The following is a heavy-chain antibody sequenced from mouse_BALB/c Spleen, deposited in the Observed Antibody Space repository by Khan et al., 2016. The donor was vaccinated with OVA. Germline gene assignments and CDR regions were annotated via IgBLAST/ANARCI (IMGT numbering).Heavy chain of an antibody. V-gene: IGHV3-2*02. CDR1: GYSITSDYA. J-gene: IGHJ1*01. D-gene: IGHD1-1*01. Sequence: EVQLVESGPGLVKPSQSLSLTCTVTGYSITSDYAWNWIRQLPGNKLEWMAYISYRGSTGYNPSLKSRVSNTRDTSKKQFFLKLNSVTAEDTATYYCARRFYYGHWYFDVWGAGTPVTVSS. CDR2: ISYRGST. CDR3: ARRFYYGHWYFDV.